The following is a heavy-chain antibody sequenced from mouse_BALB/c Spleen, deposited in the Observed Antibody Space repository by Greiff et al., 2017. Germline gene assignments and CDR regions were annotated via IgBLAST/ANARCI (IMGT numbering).Heavy chain of an antibody. Sequence: EVQRVESGGGLVQPGGSLRLSCATSGFTFSDFYMKWVRQPPGKRLEWIAASRNKANDYTTEYSASVKGRFIVSRDTSQSILYLQMNALRAEDTAIYYCARDAYNWDWFAYWGQGTLVTVSA. CDR2: SRNKANDYTT. CDR1: GFTFSDFY. J-gene: IGHJ3*01. CDR3: ARDAYNWDWFAY. D-gene: IGHD4-1*01. V-gene: IGHV7-1*02.